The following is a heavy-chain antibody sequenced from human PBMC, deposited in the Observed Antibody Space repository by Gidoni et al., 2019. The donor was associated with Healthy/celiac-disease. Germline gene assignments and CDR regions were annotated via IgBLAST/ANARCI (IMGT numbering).Heavy chain of an antibody. CDR1: GFTFSSHA. CDR2: ISYVGSNK. V-gene: IGHV3-30*04. CDR3: ARDRAAALDY. J-gene: IGHJ4*02. D-gene: IGHD6-13*01. Sequence: QVQLVESGGGVVQPGRSLGLSCAASGFTFSSHAMHWVRQAPGKGLECVAVISYVGSNKYYADSVKGRFTISRDNSKNTLYLQMNSLRAEDTAVYYCARDRAAALDYWGQGTLVTVSS.